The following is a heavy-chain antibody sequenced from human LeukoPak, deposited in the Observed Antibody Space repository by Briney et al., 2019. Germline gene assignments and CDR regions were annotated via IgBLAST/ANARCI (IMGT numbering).Heavy chain of an antibody. J-gene: IGHJ4*02. D-gene: IGHD3-16*01. Sequence: PEGSLRLSCAASGFTFSSYAMSWVRQAPGKGLEWVSAITGSGGSTYYADSVKGRFTMSRDNSKSTVYLQMNSLRAEDTAVYYCAKVRNGLIPNDYWGQGTLVTVSS. CDR2: ITGSGGST. CDR1: GFTFSSYA. CDR3: AKVRNGLIPNDY. V-gene: IGHV3-23*01.